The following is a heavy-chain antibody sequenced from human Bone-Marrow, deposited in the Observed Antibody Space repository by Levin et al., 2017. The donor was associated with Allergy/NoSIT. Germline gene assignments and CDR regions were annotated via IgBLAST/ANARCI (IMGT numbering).Heavy chain of an antibody. CDR3: TRGYYGDYD. V-gene: IGHV3-7*01. J-gene: IGHJ4*02. CDR2: IKQGGSET. D-gene: IGHD4-17*01. Sequence: KVLQWVANIKQGGSETYYVDSVKGRFIISRDDAGRSLFLHMNNLRAEDTGVYYCTRGYYGDYDWGQGTLVTVSS.